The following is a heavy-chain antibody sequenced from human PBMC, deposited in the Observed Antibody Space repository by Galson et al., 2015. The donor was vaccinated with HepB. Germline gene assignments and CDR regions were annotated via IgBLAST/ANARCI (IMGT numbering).Heavy chain of an antibody. Sequence: SLRLACAASGFTFINYWMTWLRQAPGKGLEWVANIRQDGGEKNYGDSVKGRFTISRDNAENSLYLQMNSLRVEDTAVYYCARDSGASYSYDGRDYSYDAFDIWGPGTMVTVSS. D-gene: IGHD3-22*01. J-gene: IGHJ3*02. CDR1: GFTFINYW. CDR3: ARDSGASYSYDGRDYSYDAFDI. CDR2: IRQDGGEK. V-gene: IGHV3-7*01.